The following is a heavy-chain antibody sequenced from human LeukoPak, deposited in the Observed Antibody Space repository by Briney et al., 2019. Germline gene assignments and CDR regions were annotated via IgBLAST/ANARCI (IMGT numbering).Heavy chain of an antibody. V-gene: IGHV1-18*01. J-gene: IGHJ4*02. CDR3: ARDHYDSSGYYLFDY. Sequence: ASVSVSCKASGYTFTSYGISWVRRAPGQGLEWMGWISAYNGNTNYAQKLQGRVTMTTDTSTSTAYMELRSLRSDDTAVYYCARDHYDSSGYYLFDYWGQGTLVTVSS. D-gene: IGHD3-22*01. CDR1: GYTFTSYG. CDR2: ISAYNGNT.